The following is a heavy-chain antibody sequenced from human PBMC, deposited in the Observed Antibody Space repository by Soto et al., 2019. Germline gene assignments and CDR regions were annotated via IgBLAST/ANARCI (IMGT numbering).Heavy chain of an antibody. CDR1: GYTFTSYA. V-gene: IGHV1-3*01. D-gene: IGHD5-18*01. CDR2: INAGNGNT. CDR3: ARDQTYSHGYSWFDP. J-gene: IGHJ5*02. Sequence: ASVKVSCKASGYTFTSYAMHWVGQAPGQRLEWMGWINAGNGNTKYSQKFQGRVTITRDTSASTAYMELSSLRSEDTAVYYCARDQTYSHGYSWFDPWGQGTLVTVSS.